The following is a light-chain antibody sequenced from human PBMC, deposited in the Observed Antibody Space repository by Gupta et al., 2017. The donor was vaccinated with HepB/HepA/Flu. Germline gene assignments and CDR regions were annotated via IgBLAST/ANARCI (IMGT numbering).Light chain of an antibody. CDR2: KAS. J-gene: IGKJ4*01. CDR3: QQENNCSLS. CDR1: QSISNW. Sequence: DIQMTQSPSTLSASVGDRVTITCRASQSISNWLAWYQQKPGKAPKLLIYKASNVESGVPSRFSGSGSGTEFTLTISSLQPDDCATYYCQQENNCSLSFGRRTKVHIK. V-gene: IGKV1-5*03.